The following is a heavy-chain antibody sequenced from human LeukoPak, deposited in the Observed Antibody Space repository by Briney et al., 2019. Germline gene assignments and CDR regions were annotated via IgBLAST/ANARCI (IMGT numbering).Heavy chain of an antibody. CDR3: ARDVSGGYDPGYFDY. CDR2: IYSGGST. J-gene: IGHJ4*02. D-gene: IGHD5-12*01. V-gene: IGHV3-53*01. CDR1: GFTVSSNY. Sequence: GSLRLSCAASGFTVSSNYMSWVRQAPGKGLEWVSVIYSGGSTYYADSVKGRFTISRDNSKNTLYLQMNSLRAEDTAVYYCARDVSGGYDPGYFDYWGQGTLVTVSS.